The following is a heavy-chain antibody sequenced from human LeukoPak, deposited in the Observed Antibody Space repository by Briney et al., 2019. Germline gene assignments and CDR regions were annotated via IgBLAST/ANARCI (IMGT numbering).Heavy chain of an antibody. J-gene: IGHJ4*02. V-gene: IGHV5-10-1*01. CDR1: GYSFTTYW. CDR2: IAPSDSYT. D-gene: IGHD2-21*02. Sequence: GESLRISCKGSGYSFTTYWISWVRQMPGKGLEWMGRIAPSDSYTYYSPSFQGHVTISADKSINTAYLQWTSLRASDTAMYYCARRLASCGGDCYPFDYWGQGTLVTVSS. CDR3: ARRLASCGGDCYPFDY.